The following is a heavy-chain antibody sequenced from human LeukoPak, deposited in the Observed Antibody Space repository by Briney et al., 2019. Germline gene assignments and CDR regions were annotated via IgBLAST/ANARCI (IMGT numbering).Heavy chain of an antibody. CDR3: ARDREAAADLGY. CDR2: ITDGGVIT. D-gene: IGHD6-13*01. V-gene: IGHV3-23*01. J-gene: IGHJ4*02. CDR1: GFTFSNYA. Sequence: GGSLRLSCAASGFTFSNYAMTWVRQAPGKGLEWVSGITDGGVITYYADSVKGRFTISRDDSKNTLYLQMNSLRAEDTAVYYCARDREAAADLGYWGQGTLVTVSS.